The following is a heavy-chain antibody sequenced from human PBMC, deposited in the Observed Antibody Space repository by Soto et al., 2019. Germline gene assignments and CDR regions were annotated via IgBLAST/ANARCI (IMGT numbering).Heavy chain of an antibody. J-gene: IGHJ4*02. D-gene: IGHD3-22*01. CDR1: GFTFSSYG. V-gene: IGHV3-33*01. CDR2: IWYDVSNK. CDR3: ARANTYYDSSGYYGRFDY. Sequence: GGSLRLSCAASGFTFSSYGMHWVRQAPGKGLEWVAVIWYDVSNKYYADSVKGRFTISRDNSKNTLYLQMNSLRAEDTAVYYCARANTYYDSSGYYGRFDYWGQGTRVTVSS.